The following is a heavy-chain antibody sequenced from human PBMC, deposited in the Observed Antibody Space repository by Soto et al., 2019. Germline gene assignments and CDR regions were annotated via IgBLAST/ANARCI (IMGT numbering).Heavy chain of an antibody. Sequence: SGPTLVNPTQTLTLTCTFSGFSLNTRAVGVGWIRQAPGKALEWLALINWNDDERYSPSLKDRLTITKDTSKNHVVLTMTNIGPVDTATYYCAHRHDLGGFDIWGQGTAVTGS. V-gene: IGHV2-5*01. CDR2: INWNDDE. D-gene: IGHD2-15*01. CDR1: GFSLNTRAVG. CDR3: AHRHDLGGFDI. J-gene: IGHJ3*02.